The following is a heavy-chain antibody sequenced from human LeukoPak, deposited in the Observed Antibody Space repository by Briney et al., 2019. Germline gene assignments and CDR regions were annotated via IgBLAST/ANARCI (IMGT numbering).Heavy chain of an antibody. CDR3: AAELYGVYTDCCTFHL. CDR2: IIVGSGAT. CDR1: GFTFSTSA. D-gene: IGHD4-17*01. Sequence: GASVKDSCKTSGFTFSTSAVQWVRQARGQRLEWIGWIIVGSGATNYAQSLQGRFTITRDMSTNTAYMELSSLGSEDSAVYYCAAELYGVYTDCCTFHLWGQGTLVTVSS. V-gene: IGHV1-58*01. J-gene: IGHJ3*01.